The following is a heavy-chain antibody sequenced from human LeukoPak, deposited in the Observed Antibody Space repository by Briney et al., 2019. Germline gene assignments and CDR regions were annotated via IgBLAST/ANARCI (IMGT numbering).Heavy chain of an antibody. D-gene: IGHD6-13*01. V-gene: IGHV3-7*03. CDR3: AKIAAAGTIRVAFDI. CDR2: IKEDGGEK. CDR1: GFTFSTYW. J-gene: IGHJ3*02. Sequence: GGSLRLSCAASGFTFSTYWITWVRQAPGKGLAWVANIKEDGGEKYYVDSVRGRFTISRDNAKNSVSLQMNSLRVEDTAVYYCAKIAAAGTIRVAFDIWGQGTMVTVSS.